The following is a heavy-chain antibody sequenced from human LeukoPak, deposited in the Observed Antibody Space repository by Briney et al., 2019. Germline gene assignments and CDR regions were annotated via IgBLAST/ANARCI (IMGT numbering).Heavy chain of an antibody. CDR3: ARDLGRNSISGMTA. V-gene: IGHV3-23*01. Sequence: PGVSVRLSCAASGFIFSKSAMSWVRQAPGKGLEWVSGLSSGGDSTSYAASVKGRFTISRDNSKNTLYLQMNSLSTEDTAVYYCARDLGRNSISGMTAWGQGTLVTVSS. J-gene: IGHJ5*02. D-gene: IGHD2/OR15-2a*01. CDR1: GFIFSKSA. CDR2: LSSGGDST.